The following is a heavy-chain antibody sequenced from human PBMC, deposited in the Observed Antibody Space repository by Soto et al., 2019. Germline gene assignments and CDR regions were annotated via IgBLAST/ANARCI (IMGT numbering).Heavy chain of an antibody. Sequence: WSLRLCCAASGFNFWSDIMGWVRQAPGKGLEWVSSISSSGSFMNYADSVKGRFTISRDNAKNSLYLQMSGLKDEDTAVYYCARRPPTGSTLDWADSWGQGTL. V-gene: IGHV3-21*01. J-gene: IGHJ4*02. D-gene: IGHD1-7*01. CDR1: GFNFWSDI. CDR2: ISSSGSFM. CDR3: ARRPPTGSTLDWADS.